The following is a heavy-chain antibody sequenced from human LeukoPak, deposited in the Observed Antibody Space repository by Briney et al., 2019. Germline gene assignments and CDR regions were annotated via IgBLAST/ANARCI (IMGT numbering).Heavy chain of an antibody. J-gene: IGHJ3*02. CDR1: GYTFTSYG. CDR3: ARDSNWNDSPDAFDI. D-gene: IGHD1-20*01. Sequence: ASVKVSCKASGYTFTSYGISWVGQAPGQGVEWMGWISAYNGNTNYAQKLQGRVTMTTDTSTSTAYMELRSLRSDDTAVYYCARDSNWNDSPDAFDIWGQGTMVTVSS. V-gene: IGHV1-18*01. CDR2: ISAYNGNT.